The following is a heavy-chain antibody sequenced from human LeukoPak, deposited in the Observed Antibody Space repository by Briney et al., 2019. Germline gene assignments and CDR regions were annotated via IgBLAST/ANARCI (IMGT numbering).Heavy chain of an antibody. CDR1: GGTFSSYA. Sequence: SVKVSCKASGGTFSSYAISWVRQAPGQGLEWMGGIIPIFGTANYAQKFQGRVTITADKSTSTAYMELSSLRSEDTAVYYCARGYDSSGYYYGYWGQGTLVTVSS. D-gene: IGHD3-22*01. CDR2: IIPIFGTA. V-gene: IGHV1-69*06. CDR3: ARGYDSSGYYYGY. J-gene: IGHJ4*02.